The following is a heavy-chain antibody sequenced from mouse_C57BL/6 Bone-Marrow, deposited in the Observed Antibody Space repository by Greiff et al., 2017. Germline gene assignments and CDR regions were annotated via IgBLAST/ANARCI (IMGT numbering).Heavy chain of an antibody. D-gene: IGHD1-1*01. CDR3: ASPLLLRQEWFAY. V-gene: IGHV1-81*01. CDR1: GYTFTSYG. CDR2: IYPRSGNT. J-gene: IGHJ3*01. Sequence: QVQLQQSGAELARPGASVKLSCKASGYTFTSYGISWVKQRTGQGLEWIGEIYPRSGNTYYNEKFKGKATLTADTSSSTAYMELRSLTSEDSAVYFCASPLLLRQEWFAYWGQGTLVTVSA.